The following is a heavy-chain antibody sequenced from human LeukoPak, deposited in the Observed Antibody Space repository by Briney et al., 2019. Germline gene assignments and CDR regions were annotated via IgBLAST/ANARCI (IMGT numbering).Heavy chain of an antibody. Sequence: GGSLRLSCSASGFTFTNYAMNWVRQAPGKGLEWVSFISSSSSYIYYADSVKGRFTISRDNAKNSLYLQMNSLRAEDTAVYYCARDGIAAAAYYYGMDVWGQGTTVTVSS. V-gene: IGHV3-21*01. CDR1: GFTFTNYA. CDR2: ISSSSSYI. D-gene: IGHD6-13*01. J-gene: IGHJ6*02. CDR3: ARDGIAAAAYYYGMDV.